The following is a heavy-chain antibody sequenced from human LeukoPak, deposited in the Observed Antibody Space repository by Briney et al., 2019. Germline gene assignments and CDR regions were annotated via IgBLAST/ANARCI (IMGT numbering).Heavy chain of an antibody. Sequence: SETLSLTCAVYGGSFSGYYWSWIRQPAGKGLEWIGRIYTSGSTNYNPSLKSRVTISVDTSKNQFSLKLSSVTAADTAVYYCAREDKLWFGDPWGQGTLVTVSS. CDR3: AREDKLWFGDP. J-gene: IGHJ4*02. D-gene: IGHD3-10*01. CDR2: IYTSGST. V-gene: IGHV4-4*07. CDR1: GGSFSGYY.